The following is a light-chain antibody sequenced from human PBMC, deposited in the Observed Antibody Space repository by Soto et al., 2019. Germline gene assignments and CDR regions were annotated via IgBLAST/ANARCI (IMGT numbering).Light chain of an antibody. J-gene: IGKJ3*01. Sequence: IVLTQSPGTLSLSPGDRATLSCRASQSVSSSYLAWYQQKPGHAPSLLIFGASSRATGIPDRVSGSGSGTVFNVTISSLEPEDFAVYYCQQYGSSPRFTFGPGTKVDIK. CDR3: QQYGSSPRFT. V-gene: IGKV3-20*01. CDR1: QSVSSSY. CDR2: GAS.